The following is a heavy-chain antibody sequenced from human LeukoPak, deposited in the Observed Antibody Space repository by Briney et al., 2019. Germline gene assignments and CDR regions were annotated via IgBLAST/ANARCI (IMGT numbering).Heavy chain of an antibody. CDR2: IYYSGST. J-gene: IGHJ5*02. Sequence: PSETLSLTCTVSGGSISSSSYYWGWIRQPPGKGLEWIGNIYYSGSTYYNPSLKSRVTISIDTSKNQFSLKLSSVTAADTAVYYCARHRVAAAILDPWGQGTLVTVSS. CDR1: GGSISSSSYY. D-gene: IGHD6-13*01. CDR3: ARHRVAAAILDP. V-gene: IGHV4-39*07.